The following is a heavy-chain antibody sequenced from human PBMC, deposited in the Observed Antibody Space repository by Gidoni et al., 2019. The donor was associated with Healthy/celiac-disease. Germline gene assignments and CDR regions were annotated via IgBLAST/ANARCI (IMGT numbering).Heavy chain of an antibody. Sequence: QVQLVQSGAEVKKPGASVKVSCKASGYTFTSYGISWVRQAPRQGLEWMGWSSAYTGNTNYAQKLQGRVTMTTDTSTSTAYMELRSLRSDDTAVYYCARLSQGYCSSTSCYRHYYYYYGMDVWGQGTTVTVSS. CDR1: GYTFTSYG. CDR2: SSAYTGNT. D-gene: IGHD2-2*01. V-gene: IGHV1-18*04. J-gene: IGHJ6*02. CDR3: ARLSQGYCSSTSCYRHYYYYYGMDV.